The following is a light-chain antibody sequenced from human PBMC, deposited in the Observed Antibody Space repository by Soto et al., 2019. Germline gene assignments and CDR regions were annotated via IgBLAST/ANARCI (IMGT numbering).Light chain of an antibody. Sequence: QSVVSQPASVSGSPGQSITISCTGTSSDVGSFNLVSWYQQHPGKAPKLMIYEVSKRPSGVSNRFSGSKSANTASLTISGLQAEDEADYYCCSYAGSGTFPYVFGTGTKVTVL. J-gene: IGLJ1*01. CDR3: CSYAGSGTFPYV. CDR2: EVS. V-gene: IGLV2-23*02. CDR1: SSDVGSFNL.